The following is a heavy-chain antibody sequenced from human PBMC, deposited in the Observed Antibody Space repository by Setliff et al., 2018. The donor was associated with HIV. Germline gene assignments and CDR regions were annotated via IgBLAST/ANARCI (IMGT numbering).Heavy chain of an antibody. Sequence: SETLSLTCTVSGGSFSGYYWSWLRQPPGKGLEWIGEINHPGITNYNPSLKSRVTISIDTSKNQFSLNVSSVTAADTAVYYCARHSPSDYWGQGTLVTVSS. CDR1: GGSFSGYY. CDR2: INHPGIT. CDR3: ARHSPSDY. V-gene: IGHV4-34*01. J-gene: IGHJ4*02.